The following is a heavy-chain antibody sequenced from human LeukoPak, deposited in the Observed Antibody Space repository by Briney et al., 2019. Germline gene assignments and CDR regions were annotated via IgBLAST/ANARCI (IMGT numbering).Heavy chain of an antibody. CDR3: AKGANYDSSGYPYFDY. Sequence: GGSLRLSCAASGFTFSSYEMNWVRQAPGKGLEWVSYISSSGSTIYYADSVKGRFTISRDNSKNTLYLQMNSLRAEDTAVYYCAKGANYDSSGYPYFDYWGQGTLVTVSS. CDR2: ISSSGSTI. J-gene: IGHJ4*02. CDR1: GFTFSSYE. V-gene: IGHV3-48*03. D-gene: IGHD3-22*01.